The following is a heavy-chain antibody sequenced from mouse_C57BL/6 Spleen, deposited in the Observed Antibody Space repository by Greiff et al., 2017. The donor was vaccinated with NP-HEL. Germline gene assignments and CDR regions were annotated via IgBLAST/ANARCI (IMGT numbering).Heavy chain of an antibody. V-gene: IGHV3-6*01. CDR3: ARGDSGNFYFDY. CDR2: ISYDGSN. J-gene: IGHJ2*01. Sequence: DVQLQESGPGLVKPSQSLSLTCSVTGYSITSGYYWNWIRQFPGNKLEWMSYISYDGSNNYNPSLKNRISITRDTSKNQFFLKLNSVTTEDTATYYCARGDSGNFYFDYWGQGTTLTVSS. D-gene: IGHD2-1*01. CDR1: GYSITSGYY.